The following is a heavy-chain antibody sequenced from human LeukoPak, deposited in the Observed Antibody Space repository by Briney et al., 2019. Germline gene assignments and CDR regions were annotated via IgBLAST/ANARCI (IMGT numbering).Heavy chain of an antibody. CDR3: VKDIGTVGASPFDY. Sequence: GGSLRLSCAASGCTFTNSALGWVRQAPGKGLEWVSVISGSGLNTYYTDSVKGRFTISRDNSKNTLSLQMNSLRAEDTAVYYCVKDIGTVGASPFDYWGQGTLVSVSS. CDR1: GCTFTNSA. J-gene: IGHJ4*02. CDR2: ISGSGLNT. V-gene: IGHV3-23*01. D-gene: IGHD1-26*01.